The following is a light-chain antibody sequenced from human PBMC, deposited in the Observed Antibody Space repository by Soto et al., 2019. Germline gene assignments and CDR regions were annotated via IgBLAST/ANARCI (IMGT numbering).Light chain of an antibody. Sequence: QSALTQPPSASGSPGQSVTISCTGTSSDFGGYNYVSWYQQHPGKAPNLVIYEVTKRPSGVPDRFSGSKSGNTASLTVSGLQAEDEADYYCSSYVGSMVSGGGTKLTVL. CDR3: SSYVGSMV. CDR2: EVT. V-gene: IGLV2-8*01. CDR1: SSDFGGYNY. J-gene: IGLJ2*01.